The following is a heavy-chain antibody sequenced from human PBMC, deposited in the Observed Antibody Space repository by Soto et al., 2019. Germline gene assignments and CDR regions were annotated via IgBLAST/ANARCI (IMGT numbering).Heavy chain of an antibody. J-gene: IGHJ3*02. D-gene: IGHD3-16*01. CDR3: ARGPRTTTSVGGHAFDI. V-gene: IGHV1-3*01. CDR1: GYTFASYA. Sequence: QVQLVQSGAEVKKPGASVKVSCKASGYTFASYAMHWVRQAPGQRLEWMGWINAGNGNTKYSQKFQGRVTITRDTPASTAYMELSSLRSEDTAVYYCARGPRTTTSVGGHAFDIWGQGTMVTVSS. CDR2: INAGNGNT.